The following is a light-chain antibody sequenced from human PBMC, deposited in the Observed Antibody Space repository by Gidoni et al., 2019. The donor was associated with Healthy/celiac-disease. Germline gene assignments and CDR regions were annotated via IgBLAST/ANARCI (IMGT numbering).Light chain of an antibody. CDR3: QQYNNWPRT. CDR2: GAS. CDR1: QSDSSN. J-gene: IGKJ1*01. Sequence: EIVMPQSPATLSVSPGERATLSCSASQSDSSNLAWYQQKPGQAPRLLIYGASNRATGIPARFSGSGSGTELTLTISSLQSEDFAVYYCQQYNNWPRTFGQGTKVEIK. V-gene: IGKV3-15*01.